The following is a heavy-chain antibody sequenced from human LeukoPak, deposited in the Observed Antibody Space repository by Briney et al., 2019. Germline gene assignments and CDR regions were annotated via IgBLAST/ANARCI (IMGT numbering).Heavy chain of an antibody. Sequence: ASVKVSCKASGYTFTGYYMHWVRQVPGQGLEWMGRINPNSGGTNYAQKFQGRVTMTRDTSISTAYMELSRLRSDDTAVYYCARIRFLEWLSDGEDYWGQGTLVTVSS. J-gene: IGHJ4*02. CDR3: ARIRFLEWLSDGEDY. D-gene: IGHD3-3*01. V-gene: IGHV1-2*06. CDR2: INPNSGGT. CDR1: GYTFTGYY.